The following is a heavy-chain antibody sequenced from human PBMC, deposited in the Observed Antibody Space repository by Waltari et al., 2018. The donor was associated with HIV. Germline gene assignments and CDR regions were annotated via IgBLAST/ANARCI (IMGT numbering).Heavy chain of an antibody. J-gene: IGHJ6*02. V-gene: IGHV4-39*01. CDR1: GGSISSSSYY. D-gene: IGHD3-16*02. CDR3: ARSDYDYVWGSYRYNGMDV. Sequence: QLQLQESGPGLVKPSETLSLTCTVSGGSISSSSYYWGWIRQPPGQGLEWIGSIYYSGSTYYNPSLKSRVTISVDTSKNQFSLKLSSVTAADTAVYYCARSDYDYVWGSYRYNGMDVWGQGTTVTVSS. CDR2: IYYSGST.